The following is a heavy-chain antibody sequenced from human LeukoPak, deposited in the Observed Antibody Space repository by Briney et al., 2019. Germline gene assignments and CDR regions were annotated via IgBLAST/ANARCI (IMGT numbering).Heavy chain of an antibody. CDR3: ATDSRNYDILTGYYRTRAFDP. CDR1: GYTLTELS. D-gene: IGHD3-9*01. V-gene: IGHV1-24*01. J-gene: IGHJ5*02. Sequence: ASVKVSCTVSGYTLTELSMHWVRQAPGKGLEWMGGFDPEDGETIYAQKFQGRVTMTEDTSTDTAYMELSSLRSEDTAVYYCATDSRNYDILTGYYRTRAFDPWGQGTLVTVSS. CDR2: FDPEDGET.